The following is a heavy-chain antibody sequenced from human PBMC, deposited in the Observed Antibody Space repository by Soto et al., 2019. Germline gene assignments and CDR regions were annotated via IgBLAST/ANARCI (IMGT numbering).Heavy chain of an antibody. CDR1: GFTFRNYA. V-gene: IGHV3-23*01. Sequence: PGGSLRLSCAASGFTFRNYAMNWVRQAPGKGLEWVSGISGSADNTFYADSVKGRFTISRDNSKTTLYLQMSSLRAEDTALYYCAKDSDTKRGPDYWGQGTLVTVSS. D-gene: IGHD3-10*01. CDR3: AKDSDTKRGPDY. J-gene: IGHJ4*02. CDR2: ISGSADNT.